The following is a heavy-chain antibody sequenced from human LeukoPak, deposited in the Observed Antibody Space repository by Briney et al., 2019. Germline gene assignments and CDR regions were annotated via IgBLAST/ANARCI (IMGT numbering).Heavy chain of an antibody. V-gene: IGHV4-34*01. CDR2: INHSGST. CDR1: GGSFSGYY. CDR3: ARGRYSGSYYYYYGMDV. Sequence: SETLSLTCAVYGGSFSGYYWSWIRQPPGKGLEWNGEINHSGSTNYNPSLKSRVTISVDTSKNQFSLKLSSVTAADTAVYYCARGRYSGSYYYYYGMDVWGQGTTVTVSS. D-gene: IGHD1-26*01. J-gene: IGHJ6*02.